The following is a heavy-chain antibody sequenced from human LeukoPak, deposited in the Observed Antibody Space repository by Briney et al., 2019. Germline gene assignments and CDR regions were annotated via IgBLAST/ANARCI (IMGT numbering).Heavy chain of an antibody. J-gene: IGHJ3*02. CDR2: ISAYNENT. V-gene: IGHV1-18*01. CDR3: ARQDIAVAEAEYAFDI. D-gene: IGHD6-19*01. Sequence: ASVKVSCKASGYTLTSYGISWVRQAPGQGLEWMGWISAYNENTNYAQKLEGRVTTTTDATTTTAYIELRSLRADDTAVYYCARQDIAVAEAEYAFDIWGQGTMVTVSS. CDR1: GYTLTSYG.